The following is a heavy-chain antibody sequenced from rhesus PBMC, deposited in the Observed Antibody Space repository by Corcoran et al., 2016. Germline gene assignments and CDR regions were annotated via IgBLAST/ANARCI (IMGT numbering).Heavy chain of an antibody. CDR1: GFTFSSYG. J-gene: IGHJ6*01. CDR2: INSGGVIT. D-gene: IGHD6-13*01. CDR3: AKDLYSSWSGLDS. Sequence: EVQLVETGGGLVQPGGSLKLSCAASGFTFSSYGMCWVRQAPGKGLEWVSAINSGGVITYYADSVKGRFTISRDNSKNTLSLQMNSLRAEDTAVYYCAKDLYSSWSGLDSWGQGVVVTVSS. V-gene: IGHV3S5*01.